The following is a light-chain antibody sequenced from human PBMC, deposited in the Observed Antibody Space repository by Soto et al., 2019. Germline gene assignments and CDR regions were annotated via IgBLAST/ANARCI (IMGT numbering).Light chain of an antibody. V-gene: IGKV1-9*01. CDR2: AAS. J-gene: IGKJ1*01. CDR1: QGISSY. CDR3: QHLNSYPRK. Sequence: DIPLTQSPSFLSAYVGDRVTITCRARQGISSYFARYQQKPGKAPNLLIDAASTLQTGVPSRFSGSRSWAEFTLTFSSLQPEDFGAYYGQHLNSYPRKFGQGAMVEIK.